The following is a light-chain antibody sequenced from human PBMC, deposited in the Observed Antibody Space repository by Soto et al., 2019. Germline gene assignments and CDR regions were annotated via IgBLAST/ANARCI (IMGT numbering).Light chain of an antibody. CDR1: QNISRS. CDR2: DTS. Sequence: EIVMKQSPVTLSVSPGERATLSCRASQNISRSLAWYQQKPGQGPSLLIYDTSTRATGVPTRFSGSRSGAEFTLTINSLQSEDFAVYYCQQFYDSVTFGQGTRLEIK. CDR3: QQFYDSVT. V-gene: IGKV3-15*01. J-gene: IGKJ5*01.